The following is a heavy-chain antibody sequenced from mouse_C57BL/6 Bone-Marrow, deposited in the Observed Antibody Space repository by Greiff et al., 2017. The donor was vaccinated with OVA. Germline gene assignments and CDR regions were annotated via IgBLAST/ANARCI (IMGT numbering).Heavy chain of an antibody. CDR2: IDPSDSYT. CDR1: GYTFTSYW. V-gene: IGHV1-59*01. D-gene: IGHD1-1*01. Sequence: QVQLQQPGAELVRPGTSVKLSCKASGYTFTSYWMHWVKQRPGQGLEWIGVIDPSDSYTNYNQKFKGKATLTVDTSSSTAYMQLSSLTSEDTAVYDCAREWTTVVYFDYWGQGTTLTVSS. CDR3: AREWTTVVYFDY. J-gene: IGHJ2*01.